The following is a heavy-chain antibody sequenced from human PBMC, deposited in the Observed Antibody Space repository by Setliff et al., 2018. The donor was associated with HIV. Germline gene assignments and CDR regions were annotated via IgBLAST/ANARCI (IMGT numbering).Heavy chain of an antibody. V-gene: IGHV4-34*01. CDR1: GGSFSGYY. CDR2: INHSGST. CDR3: ARGSGWYYFDY. Sequence: SETLSLTCAVYGGSFSGYYWSWIRQPPGKRLEWIGEINHSGSTNYNPSLKSRVTISVDTSKNQFSLKLSSVTAADTAVYYCARGSGWYYFDYWGQGTLVTVSS. J-gene: IGHJ4*02. D-gene: IGHD6-19*01.